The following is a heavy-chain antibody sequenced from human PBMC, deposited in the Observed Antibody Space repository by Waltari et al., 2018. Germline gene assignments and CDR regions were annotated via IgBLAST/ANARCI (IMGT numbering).Heavy chain of an antibody. J-gene: IGHJ4*02. V-gene: IGHV3-53*01. Sequence: EVQLVESGGGLIQPGGSLRLSCAASGFTVSSNYMSWVRQAPGKGLEWVSVSYSGGSTYYADSVKGRFTISRDNSKNTLYLQMNSLRAEDTAVYYCARDERGDYYFDYWGQGTLVTVSS. D-gene: IGHD2-21*02. CDR1: GFTVSSNY. CDR2: SYSGGST. CDR3: ARDERGDYYFDY.